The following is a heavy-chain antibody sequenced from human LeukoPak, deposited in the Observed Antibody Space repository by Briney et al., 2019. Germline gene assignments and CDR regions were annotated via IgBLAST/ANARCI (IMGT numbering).Heavy chain of an antibody. CDR1: GFTFGDYA. CDR3: AKWGSETDAFDI. V-gene: IGHV3-23*01. Sequence: GGSLRLSCTASGFTFGDYAMSWFRQAPGKGLEWVSAISGSGGSTYYADSVKGRFTISRDNSKNTLYLQMNSLRAEDTAVYYCAKWGSETDAFDIWGQGTMVTVSS. CDR2: ISGSGGST. J-gene: IGHJ3*02. D-gene: IGHD7-27*01.